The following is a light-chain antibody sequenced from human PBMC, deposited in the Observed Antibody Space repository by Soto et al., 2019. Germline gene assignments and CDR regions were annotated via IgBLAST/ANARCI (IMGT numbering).Light chain of an antibody. CDR3: QQRHMWPIT. CDR2: DAY. CDR1: KSVSSSY. J-gene: IGKJ5*01. Sequence: EIVLTQSPGTLSLSPGERATLSCRATKSVSSSYLAWYQQKPGQAPRLLIYDAYNRATGIPPRFSGSGSGTDFTLTISSLEPEDSAVYYCQQRHMWPITFGQGTRLEIK. V-gene: IGKV3-11*01.